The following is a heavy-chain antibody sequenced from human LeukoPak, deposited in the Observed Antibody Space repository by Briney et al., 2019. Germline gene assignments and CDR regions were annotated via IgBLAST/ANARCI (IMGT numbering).Heavy chain of an antibody. CDR1: GFTFSSYA. Sequence: GGSLRLSCAASGFTFSSYAMHWVRQAPGKGLEWVAVISHAGSNEYYAASVKGRFTISRDNSNNEFYLQMDSLRPEDTAVYYCVRGGAPAVYFDYWGQGALVTVSS. CDR3: VRGGAPAVYFDY. CDR2: ISHAGSNE. D-gene: IGHD1-26*01. J-gene: IGHJ4*02. V-gene: IGHV3-30*04.